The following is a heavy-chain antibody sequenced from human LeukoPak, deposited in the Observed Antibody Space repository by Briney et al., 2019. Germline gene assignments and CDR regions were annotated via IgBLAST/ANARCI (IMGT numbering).Heavy chain of an antibody. CDR1: GGSFSGYY. CDR3: ARGSSSWFDY. D-gene: IGHD6-13*01. Sequence: PSETLSLTCAVYGGSFSGYYWSWLRQPQGKGLEWIGEINHSGSTNYNPSLKSRVTISVDTSKTQFSLKLSSVTAADTAVYYCARGSSSWFDYWGQGTLVTVSS. V-gene: IGHV4-34*01. CDR2: INHSGST. J-gene: IGHJ4*02.